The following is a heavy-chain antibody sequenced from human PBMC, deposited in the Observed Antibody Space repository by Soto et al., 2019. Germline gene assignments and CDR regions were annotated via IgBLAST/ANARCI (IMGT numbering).Heavy chain of an antibody. Sequence: GASVKVSCKASGYTFTSYDINWVRQATGQGLEWMGWMNPNSGNTGYAQKFQGRVTMTRNTSISTAYMELSSLRSEDTAVYYCARWIGLYSNYAYYYGMDVWGQGTKVTVSS. D-gene: IGHD4-4*01. CDR3: ARWIGLYSNYAYYYGMDV. V-gene: IGHV1-8*01. CDR1: GYTFTSYD. J-gene: IGHJ6*02. CDR2: MNPNSGNT.